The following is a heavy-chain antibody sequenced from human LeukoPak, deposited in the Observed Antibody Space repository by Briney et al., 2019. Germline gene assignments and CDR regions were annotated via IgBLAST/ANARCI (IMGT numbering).Heavy chain of an antibody. CDR2: ISYDGSNK. J-gene: IGHJ4*02. CDR1: GFTFSSYA. CDR3: ARSIQWLVAY. V-gene: IGHV3-30-3*01. D-gene: IGHD6-19*01. Sequence: PGGSLRLSCAASGFTFSSYAMHWVRQAPGKGLEWVAVISYDGSNKYYADSVKGRFTISRDNSKNTLYLQMNSLRAEDTAVYYCARSIQWLVAYWGQGTLVTVSS.